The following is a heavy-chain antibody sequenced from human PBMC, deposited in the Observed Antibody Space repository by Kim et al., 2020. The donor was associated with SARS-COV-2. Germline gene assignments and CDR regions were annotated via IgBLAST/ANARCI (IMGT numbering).Heavy chain of an antibody. Sequence: GGSLRLSCAASGFTFSSYSMNWVRQAPGKGLEWVSYISSSSSTIYYADSVKGRFTISRDNAKNSLYLQMNSLRDEDTAVYYCARGLPRITIFGVVTSSRPAGGWFDPWGQGTLVTVSS. V-gene: IGHV3-48*02. J-gene: IGHJ5*02. CDR2: ISSSSSTI. D-gene: IGHD3-3*01. CDR1: GFTFSSYS. CDR3: ARGLPRITIFGVVTSSRPAGGWFDP.